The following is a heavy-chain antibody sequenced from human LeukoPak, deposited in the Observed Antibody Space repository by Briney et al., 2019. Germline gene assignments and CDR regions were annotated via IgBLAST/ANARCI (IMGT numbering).Heavy chain of an antibody. J-gene: IGHJ4*02. CDR1: GGSFSGYY. D-gene: IGHD1-26*01. V-gene: IGHV4-59*08. Sequence: PSETLSLTCAVYGGSFSGYYWSWIRQPPGKGLEWIRYIYYSGSTNYNPSLKSRVTISVDTSKNQFSLKLSSVTAADTAVYYCARLGSGSYYPFDYWGQGTLVTVSS. CDR2: IYYSGST. CDR3: ARLGSGSYYPFDY.